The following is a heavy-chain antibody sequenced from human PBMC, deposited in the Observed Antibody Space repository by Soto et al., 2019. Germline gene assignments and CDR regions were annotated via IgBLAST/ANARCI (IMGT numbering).Heavy chain of an antibody. D-gene: IGHD2-8*01. J-gene: IGHJ5*02. CDR3: ARELMVYAIVVDP. Sequence: PGGSLRLSCAASGFTFSSYSMNWVRQAPGKGLEWVSYISSSSTIYYADSVKGRFTISRDNAKNSLYLQMNSLRDEDTAVYYCARELMVYAIVVDPWGQGTLVTVSS. CDR2: ISSSSTI. CDR1: GFTFSSYS. V-gene: IGHV3-48*02.